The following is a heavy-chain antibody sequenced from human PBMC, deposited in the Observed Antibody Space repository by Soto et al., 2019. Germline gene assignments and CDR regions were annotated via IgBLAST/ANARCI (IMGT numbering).Heavy chain of an antibody. CDR3: AKGQIGGYSYVRFGMDI. D-gene: IGHD5-18*01. CDR2: ISGSGGST. CDR1: GVTVSIYA. J-gene: IGHJ6*02. Sequence: CSAACGVTVSIYAMSWVRKDTGKGLEWVSAISGSGGSTYYADSVKGRFTISRDNSKNTLYLQMNSLRAEDTAVYYCAKGQIGGYSYVRFGMDIWGQGTTVTVSS. V-gene: IGHV3-23*01.